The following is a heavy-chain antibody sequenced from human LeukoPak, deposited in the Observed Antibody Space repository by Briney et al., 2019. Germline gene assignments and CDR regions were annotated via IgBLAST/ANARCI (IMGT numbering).Heavy chain of an antibody. D-gene: IGHD6-13*01. Sequence: PGRSLRLSCAASGFTFSSYAMHWVRQAPGKGLEWVAVISYDGSNKYYADSVKGRFTISRDNSKNTLYLQMNSLRAEDTAVYYCARGIAANNWFDPWGQGTLVTVSS. CDR3: ARGIAANNWFDP. J-gene: IGHJ5*02. V-gene: IGHV3-30-3*01. CDR2: ISYDGSNK. CDR1: GFTFSSYA.